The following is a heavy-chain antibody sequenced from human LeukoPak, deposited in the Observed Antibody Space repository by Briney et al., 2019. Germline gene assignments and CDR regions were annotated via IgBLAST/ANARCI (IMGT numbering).Heavy chain of an antibody. J-gene: IGHJ4*02. V-gene: IGHV1-2*02. CDR1: GYTFTDNY. CDR2: ISSNSGGT. CDR3: TRGVGSSSFAN. Sequence: ASVKVSCKASGYTFTDNYIHWVRQAPGQGLEWMGWISSNSGGTKSAQKLQGRVTMTRVTSISTAYMELSRLTSDDTAVYYCTRGVGSSSFANWGQGTLVTVSS. D-gene: IGHD6-6*01.